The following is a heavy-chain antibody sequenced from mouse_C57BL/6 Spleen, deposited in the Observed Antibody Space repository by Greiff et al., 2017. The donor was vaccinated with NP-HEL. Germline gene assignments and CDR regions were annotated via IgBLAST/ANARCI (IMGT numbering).Heavy chain of an antibody. CDR3: AKGGYYDYDDGYYFDY. Sequence: VMLVESGPGLVQPSQSLSITCTVSGFSLTSYGVHWVRQSPGTGLEWLGVIWRGGSTDYNAAFMSRLSITKDNSKSQVFFKMNSLQADDTAIYYCAKGGYYDYDDGYYFDYWGQGTTLTVSS. CDR2: IWRGGST. D-gene: IGHD2-4*01. J-gene: IGHJ2*01. V-gene: IGHV2-5*01. CDR1: GFSLTSYG.